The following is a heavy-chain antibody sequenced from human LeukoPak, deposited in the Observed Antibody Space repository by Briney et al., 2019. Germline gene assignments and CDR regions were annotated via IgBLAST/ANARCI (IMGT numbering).Heavy chain of an antibody. Sequence: TSSETLSLTCTVSVGSISSYYWSWIRQPPGKGLEWIGYIYYSGSTNYNPSLKSRVTISVDTSKNQFSLKLSSVTAADTAVYYCARDIRSWQLWGQGTLVTVSS. D-gene: IGHD1-26*01. CDR1: VGSISSYY. CDR3: ARDIRSWQL. CDR2: IYYSGST. V-gene: IGHV4-59*01. J-gene: IGHJ4*02.